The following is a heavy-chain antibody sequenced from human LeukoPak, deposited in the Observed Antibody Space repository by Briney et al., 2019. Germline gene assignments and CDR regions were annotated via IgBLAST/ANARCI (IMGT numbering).Heavy chain of an antibody. J-gene: IGHJ5*02. V-gene: IGHV1-2*02. CDR3: ARERRGSRIAAAGKVWFDP. D-gene: IGHD6-13*01. CDR2: INPNSGGT. Sequence: ASVKVSCKASGYTFTGYYMHWVRQAPGQGLEWMGWINPNSGGTNYAQKFQGRVTMTRDTPISTAYMELSRLRSDDTAVYYCARERRGSRIAAAGKVWFDPWGQGTLVTVSS. CDR1: GYTFTGYY.